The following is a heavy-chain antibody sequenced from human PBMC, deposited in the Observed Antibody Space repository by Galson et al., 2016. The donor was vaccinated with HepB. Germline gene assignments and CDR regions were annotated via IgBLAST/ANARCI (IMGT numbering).Heavy chain of an antibody. D-gene: IGHD1-26*01. J-gene: IGHJ4*02. Sequence: SCKASGYTFTNFAIHWVRQAPGQSLEWMGWISAGNGGTKYSQTFQDRVIFTSDSSASIAYMEMGRLTSNDTAVYYCAREKGGKDDWGQGTLVTVSS. CDR2: ISAGNGGT. CDR1: GYTFTNFA. CDR3: AREKGGKDD. V-gene: IGHV1-3*01.